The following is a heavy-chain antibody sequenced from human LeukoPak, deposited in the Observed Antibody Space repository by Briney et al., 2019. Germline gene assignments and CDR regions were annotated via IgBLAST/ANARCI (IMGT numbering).Heavy chain of an antibody. Sequence: TSETLSLTCTVSGGSMTSAMYHWTWIRQSAGRGLEWLGRIYPTGTPNYNPSLKNRITIAIDTSKNQFSLTLTSVTAADTAVYYCARGLQEMATFKGFNYWGQGTRVSVSS. CDR2: IYPTGTP. J-gene: IGHJ4*02. V-gene: IGHV4-61*02. CDR1: GGSMTSAMYH. CDR3: ARGLQEMATFKGFNY. D-gene: IGHD5-24*01.